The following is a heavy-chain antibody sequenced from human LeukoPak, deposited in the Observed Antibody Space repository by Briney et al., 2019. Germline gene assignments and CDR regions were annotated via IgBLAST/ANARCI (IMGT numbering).Heavy chain of an antibody. D-gene: IGHD2-2*01. CDR3: ARGWDYLKDIVVVPAAEGEAFDI. CDR2: IYYSGST. CDR1: GGSISSGDYY. Sequence: SETLSLTCTVSGGSISSGDYYWSWIRQPPGKGLEWIGYIYYSGSTYYNPSLKSRVTISVDTSKYQFSLKLSSVTAADTAVYYCARGWDYLKDIVVVPAAEGEAFDIWGQGTMVTVSS. J-gene: IGHJ3*02. V-gene: IGHV4-30-4*08.